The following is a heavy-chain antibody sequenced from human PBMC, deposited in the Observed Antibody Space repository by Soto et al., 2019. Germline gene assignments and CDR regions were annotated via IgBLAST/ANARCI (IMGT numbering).Heavy chain of an antibody. Sequence: GASVKVSCNASGYTFTSYGISWVRPAPGQGLEWMGGISAYNGNTNYAQKLQVRVTMTTDTSTSTAYMELRSLRSDDAAVYYCARGPFGGVIASDYRGQGTLVPLSS. CDR1: GYTFTSYG. CDR2: ISAYNGNT. CDR3: ARGPFGGVIASDY. D-gene: IGHD3-16*02. J-gene: IGHJ4*02. V-gene: IGHV1-18*01.